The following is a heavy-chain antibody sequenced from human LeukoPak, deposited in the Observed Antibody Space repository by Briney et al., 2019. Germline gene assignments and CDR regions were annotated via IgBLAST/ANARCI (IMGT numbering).Heavy chain of an antibody. CDR1: GYTFTSYY. J-gene: IGHJ6*04. CDR3: ARAHCSGGSCYLLSLDV. CDR2: INPSGGST. V-gene: IGHV1-46*01. Sequence: GASVKVPCKASGYTFTSYYMHWVRQAPGQGLEWMGIINPSGGSTSYAQKFQGRVTMTRDTSTSTVYMELSSLRSEDTAVYYCARAHCSGGSCYLLSLDVWGKGTTVTVSS. D-gene: IGHD2-15*01.